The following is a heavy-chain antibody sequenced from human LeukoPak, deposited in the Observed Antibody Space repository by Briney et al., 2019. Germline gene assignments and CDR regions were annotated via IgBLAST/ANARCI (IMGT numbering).Heavy chain of an antibody. J-gene: IGHJ6*03. D-gene: IGHD3-3*01. Sequence: GGSLRLSCAASGFTFSSYWMHWVRQAPGKGPVWVSRINNDGSGTTYADSVKGRFTISRDNAKNSLYLQMNSLRAEDTAVYYCARVGDFWSGYRTSYYYYMDLWGRGTTVTVSS. V-gene: IGHV3-74*01. CDR3: ARVGDFWSGYRTSYYYYMDL. CDR2: INNDGSGT. CDR1: GFTFSSYW.